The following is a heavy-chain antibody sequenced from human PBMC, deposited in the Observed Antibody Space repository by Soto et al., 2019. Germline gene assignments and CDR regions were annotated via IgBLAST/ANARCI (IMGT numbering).Heavy chain of an antibody. D-gene: IGHD6-13*01. CDR3: ARDQHSRNFDQ. CDR2: IKQDGSEK. Sequence: GSLRLSCVASGFTLSSYWMSWVRQAPGKGLEWVANIKQDGSEKYYVDSVKGRFTISRDNAKNSLYLQMNSLRAEDTAVYYCARDQHSRNFDQWGQGTLVTVSS. CDR1: GFTLSSYW. J-gene: IGHJ4*02. V-gene: IGHV3-7*01.